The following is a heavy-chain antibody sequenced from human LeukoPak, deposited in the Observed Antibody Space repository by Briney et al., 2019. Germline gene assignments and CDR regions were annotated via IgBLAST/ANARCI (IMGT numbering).Heavy chain of an antibody. Sequence: NPSETLSLTCTVSGGSISSGGYYWSWIRQPPGKGLEWIGYIYYSGSTYYNPSLKSRVTISVDTSKNQFSLKLSSVTAADTAVYYCAREERYCSSTSCAYWGQGTLVTVSS. D-gene: IGHD2-2*01. CDR1: GGSISSGGYY. V-gene: IGHV4-30-4*01. CDR2: IYYSGST. CDR3: AREERYCSSTSCAY. J-gene: IGHJ4*02.